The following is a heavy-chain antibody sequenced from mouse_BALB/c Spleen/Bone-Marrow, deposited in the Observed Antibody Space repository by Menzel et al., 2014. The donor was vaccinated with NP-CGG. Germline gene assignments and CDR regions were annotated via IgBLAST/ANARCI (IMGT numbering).Heavy chain of an antibody. CDR1: GFNIKDTY. CDR2: IDPASGNT. J-gene: IGHJ2*01. CDR3: ASLTGTFDY. Sequence: EVQLQQSGTDLVKPGASVKLSCTASGFNIKDTYMHWVKRRPEQGLDWIGRIDPASGNTQYDPKFQGRAAITADTSSNTAYLQLSSLTSEDTAVYYCASLTGTFDYWGQGTPLTVSS. D-gene: IGHD4-1*01. V-gene: IGHV14-3*02.